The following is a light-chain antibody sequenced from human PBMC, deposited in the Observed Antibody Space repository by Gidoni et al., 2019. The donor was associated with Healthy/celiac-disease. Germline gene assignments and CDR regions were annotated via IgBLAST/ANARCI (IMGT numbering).Light chain of an antibody. CDR1: QDISNY. J-gene: IGKJ4*01. CDR3: QQYDNLPL. Sequence: IQMTQSPSSLSASVGDRVTITCQASQDISNYLNWYQQKPGKAPKPLIYDASNLETGVPPRFSGSGSGTDFTFTISSLQPEDNATYYCQQYDNLPLFGGGTKVEIK. CDR2: DAS. V-gene: IGKV1-33*01.